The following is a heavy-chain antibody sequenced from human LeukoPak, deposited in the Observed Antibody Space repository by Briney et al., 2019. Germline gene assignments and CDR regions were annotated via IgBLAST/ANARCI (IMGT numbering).Heavy chain of an antibody. CDR1: GDSISSSSYY. CDR2: IYYNGDT. CDR3: ARGPNHAGNYRAFDI. J-gene: IGHJ3*02. V-gene: IGHV4-39*07. Sequence: SETLSLTCTVSGDSISSSSYYWAWIRQSPGKGLEWIGSIYYNGDTYYNPSLKSRVTISADTSKNHFSLELTSVAAADTAMFYCARGPNHAGNYRAFDIWGQGAMVTVSS. D-gene: IGHD4-11*01.